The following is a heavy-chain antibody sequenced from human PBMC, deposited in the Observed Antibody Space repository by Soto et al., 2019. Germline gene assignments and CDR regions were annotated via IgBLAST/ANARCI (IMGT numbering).Heavy chain of an antibody. D-gene: IGHD2-21*02. CDR3: ATKVRVTNYLYYGIDV. J-gene: IGHJ6*02. CDR1: GFSFNTSG. V-gene: IGHV3-30*03. Sequence: QVQLVESGGGVVQPGRALRLSCAASGFSFNTSGMHWVRQAPGKGLEWVAVIAFDGSQEFYGDSVRGRFTISRDNSKNTLFLQMKSLIPEDTAVYYCATKVRVTNYLYYGIDVWGQGTTVTVSS. CDR2: IAFDGSQE.